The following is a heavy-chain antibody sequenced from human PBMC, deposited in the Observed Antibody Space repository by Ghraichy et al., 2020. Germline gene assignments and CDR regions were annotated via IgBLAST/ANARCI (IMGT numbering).Heavy chain of an antibody. CDR2: RSPDKETK. J-gene: IGHJ4*02. D-gene: IGHD1-26*01. Sequence: GGSLRLSCKGSGFSFSRYGYHWVCRAPGKGLEWVAVRSPDKETKFYADSVRGRFTISRDDSKSTLFLRMNNLRPEGTGMYYCARGDDGSPDSWGPGTLVIVSS. V-gene: IGHV3-33*05. CDR1: GFSFSRYG. CDR3: ARGDDGSPDS.